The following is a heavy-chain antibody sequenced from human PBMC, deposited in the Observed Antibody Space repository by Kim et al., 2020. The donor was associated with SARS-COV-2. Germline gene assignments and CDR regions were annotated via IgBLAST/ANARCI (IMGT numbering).Heavy chain of an antibody. D-gene: IGHD2-21*02. V-gene: IGHV3-33*01. CDR2: IWYDGSNK. CDR1: GFTFSSYG. CDR3: ARDTGALMVVTAIRFAFDI. Sequence: GGSLRLSCAASGFTFSSYGMHWVRQAPGKGLEWVAVIWYDGSNKYYADSVKGRFTISRDNSKNTLYLQMNSLRAEDTAVYYCARDTGALMVVTAIRFAFDIWGQGTMVTVSS. J-gene: IGHJ3*02.